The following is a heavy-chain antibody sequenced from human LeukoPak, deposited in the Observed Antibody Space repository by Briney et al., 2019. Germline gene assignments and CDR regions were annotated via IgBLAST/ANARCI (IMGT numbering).Heavy chain of an antibody. D-gene: IGHD3-10*01. Sequence: GGSLRLSCAASGFTFSSYSMNWVRQAPGKGLEWVSSISSSSSYIYYADSVKGRFTISRDNAKNSLYLQMNSLRAEDTAVYYCARENRAGGFGEFYAFDIWGQGTMVTASS. CDR3: ARENRAGGFGEFYAFDI. CDR2: ISSSSSYI. CDR1: GFTFSSYS. J-gene: IGHJ3*02. V-gene: IGHV3-21*01.